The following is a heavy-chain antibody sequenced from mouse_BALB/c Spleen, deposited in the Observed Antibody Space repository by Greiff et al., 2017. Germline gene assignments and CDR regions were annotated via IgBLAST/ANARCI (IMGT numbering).Heavy chain of an antibody. Sequence: DVKLVESGGGLVKPGGSLKLSCAASGFTFSSYTMSWVRQTPEKRLEWVATISSGGGNTYYPDSVKGRFTISRDNAKNNLYLQMSSLRSEDTALYYCASMITTTPWGQGTLVTVSA. CDR2: ISSGGGNT. V-gene: IGHV5-9*03. D-gene: IGHD2-4*01. J-gene: IGHJ3*01. CDR3: ASMITTTP. CDR1: GFTFSSYT.